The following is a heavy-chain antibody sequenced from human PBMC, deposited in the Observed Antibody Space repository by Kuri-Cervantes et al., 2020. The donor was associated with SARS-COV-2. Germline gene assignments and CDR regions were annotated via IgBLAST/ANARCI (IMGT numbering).Heavy chain of an antibody. V-gene: IGHV3-30-3*01. CDR2: ISYDGSNK. Sequence: GESLKISCAASGFTFSSYAMHWVRQAPGKGLEWVAVISYDGSNKYYADSVRGRFTIFRDNSKNTLYLQMNSLRAEDTAVYYCAKAGYIAAAGAYYYYYMDVWGKGTTVTVSS. CDR1: GFTFSSYA. D-gene: IGHD6-13*01. CDR3: AKAGYIAAAGAYYYYYMDV. J-gene: IGHJ6*03.